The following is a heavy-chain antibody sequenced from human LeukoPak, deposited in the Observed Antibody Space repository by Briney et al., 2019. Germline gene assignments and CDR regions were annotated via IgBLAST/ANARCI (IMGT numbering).Heavy chain of an antibody. D-gene: IGHD3-16*01. Sequence: PSETQSLTCTVSGGSISSYYWSWLRQPPGKGLEWIGFVYYTGSTNYSPSLKSRVTISVDTSRKQFSLKLNSVTAADTAVYYCARQGFGSSYFDYWGQGTLVTVSS. J-gene: IGHJ4*02. CDR1: GGSISSYY. CDR2: VYYTGST. CDR3: ARQGFGSSYFDY. V-gene: IGHV4-59*08.